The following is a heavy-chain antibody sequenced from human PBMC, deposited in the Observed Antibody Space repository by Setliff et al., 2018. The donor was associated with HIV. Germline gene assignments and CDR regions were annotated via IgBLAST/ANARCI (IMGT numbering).Heavy chain of an antibody. CDR1: GFTFNTYA. CDR3: ARDRTCSGGSCYGT. V-gene: IGHV3-53*01. J-gene: IGHJ5*02. D-gene: IGHD2-15*01. Sequence: GESLKISCAASGFTFNTYAMSWVRQAPGKGLEWVSLIYSGGSTYYADSVKGRFTISRDNSKNTLYLQMNSLRAEDTAVYYCARDRTCSGGSCYGTWGQGTMVTVSS. CDR2: IYSGGST.